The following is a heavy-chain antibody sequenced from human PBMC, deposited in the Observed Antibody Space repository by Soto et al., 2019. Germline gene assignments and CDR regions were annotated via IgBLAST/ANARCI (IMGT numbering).Heavy chain of an antibody. V-gene: IGHV1-46*01. CDR3: ARGAPGGLRLGELSLNRMMKYYNGIDV. J-gene: IGHJ6*02. CDR2: INPSGGST. Sequence: ASVPVSCMASGYSFPSCYLHWVRQASGQGLAWMGIINPSGGSTNYEQKLKGRVTMTRNTSTSTVYKELSSLRSEDTAVYYGARGAPGGLRLGELSLNRMMKYYNGIDVWGQGTTVTVSS. D-gene: IGHD3-16*02. CDR1: GYSFPSCY.